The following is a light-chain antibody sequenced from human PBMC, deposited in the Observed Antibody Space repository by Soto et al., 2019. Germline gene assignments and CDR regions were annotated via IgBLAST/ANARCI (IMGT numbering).Light chain of an antibody. CDR1: QGIRND. Sequence: AIQLPQSPSSLSASVGDSVTITCRASQGIRNDLGWYQQKPGKATKLLIYAASSLQSGVPSRFSGSGSGTDFTLTISSLQPEEFATYYCLKDYNYPITVGKGKRLEIK. J-gene: IGKJ5*01. CDR3: LKDYNYPIT. CDR2: AAS. V-gene: IGKV1-6*01.